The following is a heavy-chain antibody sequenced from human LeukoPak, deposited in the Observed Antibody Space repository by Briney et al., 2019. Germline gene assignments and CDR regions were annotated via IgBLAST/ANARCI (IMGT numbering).Heavy chain of an antibody. CDR2: IYSGGST. CDR1: GFTVSSNY. J-gene: IGHJ4*02. V-gene: IGHV3-53*01. Sequence: PGGSLRLSCAASGFTVSSNYMSWVRQAPGKGLEWVSVIYSGGSTYYADSVKGRFTISRDNSKNTLYLQMNSLRAEDTAVYYCLPDSSGYMADYWGQGTLVTVSS. D-gene: IGHD3-22*01. CDR3: LPDSSGYMADY.